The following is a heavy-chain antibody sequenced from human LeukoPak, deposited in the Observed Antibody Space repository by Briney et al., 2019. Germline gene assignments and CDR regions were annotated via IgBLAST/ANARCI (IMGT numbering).Heavy chain of an antibody. J-gene: IGHJ3*02. Sequence: PSETLSLTCTVSGGSISSYYWSWIRRPAGKGLEWIGRIYTSGSTNYNPSLKSRVTISVDTSKNQFSLKLSSVTAADTAVYYCARDLQDYDSSGYYYSAYAFDIWGQGTMVTVSS. V-gene: IGHV4-4*07. D-gene: IGHD3-22*01. CDR2: IYTSGST. CDR3: ARDLQDYDSSGYYYSAYAFDI. CDR1: GGSISSYY.